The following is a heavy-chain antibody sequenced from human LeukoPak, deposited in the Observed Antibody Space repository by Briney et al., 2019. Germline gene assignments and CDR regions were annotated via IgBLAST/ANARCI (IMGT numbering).Heavy chain of an antibody. CDR3: ARDNLSWGSYYPDFDY. CDR2: ISAYNGNT. V-gene: IGHV1-18*01. CDR1: GYTFTSYG. Sequence: ASVKVSCKASGYTFTSYGISWVRQAPGQGLEWMGWISAYNGNTNYAQKLQGRVTMTTDTSTSTAYMELRSLRSDDTAVYYCARDNLSWGSYYPDFDYWGQGTLVTLSS. J-gene: IGHJ4*02. D-gene: IGHD3-10*01.